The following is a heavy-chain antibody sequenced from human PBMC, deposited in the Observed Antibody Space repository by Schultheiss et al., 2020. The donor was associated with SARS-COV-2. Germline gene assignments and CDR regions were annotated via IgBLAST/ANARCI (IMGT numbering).Heavy chain of an antibody. V-gene: IGHV1-2*06. Sequence: ASVKVSCKASGYTFTGSSMPCVRQAPGQGLEWMGRINPNSGGTNYAQKFQGRVTMTRDTSISTAYMELSRLRSDDTAVYYCARALGSPYTSPRFDPWGQGTLVTVSS. D-gene: IGHD2-2*02. CDR1: GYTFTGSS. J-gene: IGHJ5*02. CDR2: INPNSGGT. CDR3: ARALGSPYTSPRFDP.